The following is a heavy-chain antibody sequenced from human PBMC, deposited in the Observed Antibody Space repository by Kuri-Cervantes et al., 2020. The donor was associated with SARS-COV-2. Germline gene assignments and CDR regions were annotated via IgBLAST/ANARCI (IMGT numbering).Heavy chain of an antibody. D-gene: IGHD6-6*01. CDR1: GFTFSSYS. CDR3: ARPSWRAAPSHFQH. V-gene: IGHV3-7*01. CDR2: IKQDGSEK. Sequence: GESLKISCAASGFTFSSYSMNWVRQAPGKGLEWVANIKQDGSEKYYVDSVKGRFTISRDNAKNSLYLQMNSLRAEDTAVYYCARPSWRAAPSHFQHWGQGTLVTVSS. J-gene: IGHJ1*01.